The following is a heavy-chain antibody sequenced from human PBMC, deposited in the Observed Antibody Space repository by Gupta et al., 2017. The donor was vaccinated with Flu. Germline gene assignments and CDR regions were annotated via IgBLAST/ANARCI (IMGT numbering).Heavy chain of an antibody. CDR2: ISGDGEST. D-gene: IGHD3-22*01. V-gene: IGHV3-23*01. Sequence: EVQLLESGGTLAQPGGSLRLSCGASGFTFRAHGLHWGRQAPGKGLEWVAGISGDGESTSYKQSVRGRFTISRDNSRNTLYLQMDSLRADDTAVYYCAKGAEGVTMIIVSCFDPWGQGTLVTVSS. J-gene: IGHJ5*02. CDR1: GFTFRAHG. CDR3: AKGAEGVTMIIVSCFDP.